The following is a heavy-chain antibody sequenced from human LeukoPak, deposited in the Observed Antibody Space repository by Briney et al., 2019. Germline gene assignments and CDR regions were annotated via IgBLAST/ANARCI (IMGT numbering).Heavy chain of an antibody. Sequence: GGSLRLSCTASGFTVSTNYMSWVRQAPGKGLEWVSTIYTGGSTYYADSVKGRFTISRGTSKNTLYLQMNSLRAEDTAVYYCATPLDYFDMSDSHQGGDWGQGTLVTVSS. V-gene: IGHV3-53*01. CDR1: GFTVSTNY. CDR3: ATPLDYFDMSDSHQGGD. D-gene: IGHD3-22*01. CDR2: IYTGGST. J-gene: IGHJ4*02.